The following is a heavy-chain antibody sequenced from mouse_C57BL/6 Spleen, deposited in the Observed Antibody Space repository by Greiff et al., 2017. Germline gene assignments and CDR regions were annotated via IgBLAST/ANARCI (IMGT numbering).Heavy chain of an antibody. CDR2: IDPSDSYT. J-gene: IGHJ4*01. Sequence: QVQLQQPGAELVRPGTSVKLSCKASGYTFTSYWMHWVKQRPGQGLEWIGVIDPSDSYTNYNQKFKGKATLTVDTSSSTAYMQLSSLTSEDSAVYYCAITVVADYYAMDYWGQGTSVTVSS. V-gene: IGHV1-59*01. D-gene: IGHD1-1*01. CDR1: GYTFTSYW. CDR3: AITVVADYYAMDY.